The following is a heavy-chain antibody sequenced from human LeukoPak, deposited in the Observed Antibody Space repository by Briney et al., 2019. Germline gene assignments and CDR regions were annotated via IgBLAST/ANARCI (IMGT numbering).Heavy chain of an antibody. CDR2: IYSGGST. CDR3: ARYALRLRLSYFDY. CDR1: GFTVSSNY. V-gene: IGHV3-66*01. D-gene: IGHD5-12*01. Sequence: QTGGSLRLPCAASGFTVSSNYMSWVRQAPGKGLEWVSVIYSGGSTYYADSVKGRFTISRDNSKNKLYLQMNSLRAEDTAVYYCARYALRLRLSYFDYWGQGTLVTVSS. J-gene: IGHJ4*02.